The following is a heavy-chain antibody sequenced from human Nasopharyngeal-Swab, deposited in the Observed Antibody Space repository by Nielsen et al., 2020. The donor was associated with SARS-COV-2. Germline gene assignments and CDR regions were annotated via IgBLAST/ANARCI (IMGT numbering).Heavy chain of an antibody. CDR1: GFTFDDYG. J-gene: IGHJ4*02. CDR2: INWNGGST. CDR3: ASFDILTGYLDY. D-gene: IGHD3-9*01. Sequence: GESLKISCAASGFTFDDYGMSWVRQAPGKGLEWVSGINWNGGSTDYADSVKGRFTISRDNAKNSLYLQMNSLRAEDTALYHCASFDILTGYLDYWGQGTLVTVSS. V-gene: IGHV3-20*01.